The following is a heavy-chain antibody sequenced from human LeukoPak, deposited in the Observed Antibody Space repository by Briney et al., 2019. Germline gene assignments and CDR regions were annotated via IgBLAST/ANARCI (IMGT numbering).Heavy chain of an antibody. J-gene: IGHJ6*03. Sequence: SETLSLTCAVYGGSFSGYYWSWIRQPPGKGLEWIGEINHSGSTNYNPSLKSRVTISVDTSKNQFSLKLSSVTAADTAVYYCAREFTIFGVVIGRYYYMDVWGKGTTVTVSS. V-gene: IGHV4-34*01. CDR3: AREFTIFGVVIGRYYYMDV. CDR1: GGSFSGYY. D-gene: IGHD3-3*01. CDR2: INHSGST.